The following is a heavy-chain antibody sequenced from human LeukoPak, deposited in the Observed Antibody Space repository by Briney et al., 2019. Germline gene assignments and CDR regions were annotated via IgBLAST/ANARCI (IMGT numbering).Heavy chain of an antibody. D-gene: IGHD5-12*01. CDR1: GGSISSYY. CDR2: IYYSGST. Sequence: PSETLSLTCTVSGGSISSYYWSWIRQPPGKGLEWIGYIYYSGSTNYSPSLKSRVTISVDTSKNQFSLKLSSVTAADTAVYYCARQGYSAYEILDYWGQRTLVTVSS. CDR3: ARQGYSAYEILDY. V-gene: IGHV4-59*08. J-gene: IGHJ4*02.